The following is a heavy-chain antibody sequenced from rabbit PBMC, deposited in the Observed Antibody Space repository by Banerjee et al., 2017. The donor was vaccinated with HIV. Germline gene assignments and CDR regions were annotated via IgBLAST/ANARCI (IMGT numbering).Heavy chain of an antibody. V-gene: IGHV1S45*01. Sequence: QEQLEESGGGLVQPEGSLTLTCTASGFSFSSSYWISWVRQAPGKGLEWIGIIYAGKGSTDYASWVNGRFTISSDNAQNTVDLKMTSLTAADTATYFCARDLAGVIGWNFNLWGQGTLVTVS. CDR1: GFSFSSSYW. CDR3: ARDLAGVIGWNFNL. J-gene: IGHJ4*01. D-gene: IGHD4-1*01. CDR2: IYAGKGST.